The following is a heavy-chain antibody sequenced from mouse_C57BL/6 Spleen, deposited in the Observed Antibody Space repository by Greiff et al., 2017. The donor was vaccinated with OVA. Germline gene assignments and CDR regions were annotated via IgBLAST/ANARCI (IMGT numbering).Heavy chain of an antibody. CDR2: IYPGDGDT. V-gene: IGHV1-80*01. CDR3: ARDYYSNDVLKAMDD. CDR1: GYAFSSYW. Sequence: VQLQQSGAELVKPGASVKISCKASGYAFSSYWMNWVKQRPGQGLEWIGQIYPGDGDTNYNGKFKGKATLTADKSSSTAYMQLSSLTSEDSAVYFCARDYYSNDVLKAMDDWGQGTSVTVSS. D-gene: IGHD2-5*01. J-gene: IGHJ4*01.